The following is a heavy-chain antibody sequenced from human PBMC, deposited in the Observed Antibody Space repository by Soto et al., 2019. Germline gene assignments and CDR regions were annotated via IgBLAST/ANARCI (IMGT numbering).Heavy chain of an antibody. CDR1: GYTFTTYD. CDR2: ISTYNGDT. V-gene: IGHV1-18*01. D-gene: IGHD2-8*01. CDR3: AIDPYDVLMVNAQNLYGMDV. J-gene: IGHJ6*02. Sequence: QVQLVQSGAEVKKPGASVKVSCKASGYTFTTYDISWVRQAPGQGLEWMGRISTYNGDTNYPQSLQGRLTMTTDTATNTAYMELSSLRYDDTAVYYCAIDPYDVLMVNAQNLYGMDVWGQGTTVTVSS.